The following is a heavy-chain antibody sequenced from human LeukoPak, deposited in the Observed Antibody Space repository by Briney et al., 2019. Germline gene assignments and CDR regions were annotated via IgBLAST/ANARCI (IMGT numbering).Heavy chain of an antibody. D-gene: IGHD5-12*01. CDR2: IWYDGSNK. J-gene: IGHJ4*02. CDR1: GFTFSSYG. V-gene: IGHV3-33*06. CDR3: AKAPFGYSGYGFFDY. Sequence: PGRSLRLSCAASGFTFSSYGMHWVRQAPGKGLEWVAVIWYDGSNKYYADSVKGRFTISRDNSKNTLYLQMNSLRAEDTAVYYCAKAPFGYSGYGFFDYWGQGTLVTVSS.